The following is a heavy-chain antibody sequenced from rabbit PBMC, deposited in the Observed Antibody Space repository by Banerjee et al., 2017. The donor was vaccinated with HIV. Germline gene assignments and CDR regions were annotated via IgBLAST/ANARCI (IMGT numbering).Heavy chain of an antibody. CDR3: ARDLGGSSDL. CDR2: INTSSGNT. Sequence: QEQLEESGGDLVKPGRSLTLTCTASGFSFSDKYVMCWVRQAPGKGLEWIACINTSSGNTVYANWAKGRFTISKTSSTTVTLQMTSLTAADTTTYFCARDLGGSSDLWGPGTLVTVS. V-gene: IGHV1S45*01. D-gene: IGHD8-1*01. CDR1: GFSFSDKYV. J-gene: IGHJ4*01.